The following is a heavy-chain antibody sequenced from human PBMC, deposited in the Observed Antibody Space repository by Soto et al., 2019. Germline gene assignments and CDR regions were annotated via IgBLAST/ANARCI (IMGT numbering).Heavy chain of an antibody. J-gene: IGHJ4*02. CDR1: GYSFTSYW. V-gene: IGHV5-51*01. CDR2: IYPGDSDT. Sequence: EVQLVQSGAEVKKPGESLKISCKGSGYSFTSYWIGWVRQMPGKGLEWMGIIYPGDSDTRYSPSFQGQVTISADKSISTAYLQGSSLKASDTAMYYCARQGVVAAAVNYFDYWGQGTLVTVSS. CDR3: ARQGVVAAAVNYFDY. D-gene: IGHD6-13*01.